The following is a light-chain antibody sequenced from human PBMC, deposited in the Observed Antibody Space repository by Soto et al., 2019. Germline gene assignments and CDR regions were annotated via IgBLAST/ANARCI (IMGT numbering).Light chain of an antibody. V-gene: IGKV1-39*01. CDR1: QTISRF. J-gene: IGKJ2*02. CDR2: ITS. CDR3: QQSYSTPRT. Sequence: DIQMTQSPSSLSASVGDRVTITCRASQTISRFLNWYQQKPGKAPELLIYITSSLQSGVPSRFSVSGSGTDFTLTISSLQPEDAATYYCQQSYSTPRTFGRGTKLEIK.